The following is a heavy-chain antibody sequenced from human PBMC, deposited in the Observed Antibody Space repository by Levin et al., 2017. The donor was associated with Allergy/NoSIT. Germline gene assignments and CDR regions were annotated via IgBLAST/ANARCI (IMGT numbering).Heavy chain of an antibody. CDR2: INHSGST. V-gene: IGHV4-34*01. CDR3: ATLPRRVRYYYMDV. CDR1: GGSFSGYY. J-gene: IGHJ6*03. D-gene: IGHD3-10*01. Sequence: SETLSLTCAVYGGSFSGYYWSWIRQPPGKGLEWIGEINHSGSTNYNPSLKSRVTISVDTSKNQFSLKLSSVTAADTAVYYCATLPRRVRYYYMDVWGKGTTVTVSS.